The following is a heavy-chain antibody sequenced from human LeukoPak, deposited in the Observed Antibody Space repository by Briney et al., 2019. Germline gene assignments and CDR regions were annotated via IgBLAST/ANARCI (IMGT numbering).Heavy chain of an antibody. J-gene: IGHJ3*02. CDR3: APGGYIGYGHAFDI. Sequence: SETLSLTCTVSGGSISSSSYYWGWIRQPPGKGLEWIGSIYYSGSTYYNPSLKSRITISVDTSKNQFSLKLSSVTAADTAVYYCAPGGYIGYGHAFDIWGQGTMVTVSS. D-gene: IGHD5-12*01. CDR1: GGSISSSSYY. CDR2: IYYSGST. V-gene: IGHV4-39*07.